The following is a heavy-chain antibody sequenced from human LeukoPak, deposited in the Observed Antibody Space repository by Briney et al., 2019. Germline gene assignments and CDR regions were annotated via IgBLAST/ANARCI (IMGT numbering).Heavy chain of an antibody. Sequence: GGSLRLSCAASGFTFSSYWMSWVRQAPGKGLEWVANIKQDGSEKYYVDSVKGRFTISRDNAKNSLYLQMNSLRAEDTAVYYCATMVRGVISYYWGQGTLVTVSS. V-gene: IGHV3-7*01. CDR2: IKQDGSEK. J-gene: IGHJ4*02. D-gene: IGHD3-10*01. CDR1: GFTFSSYW. CDR3: ATMVRGVISYY.